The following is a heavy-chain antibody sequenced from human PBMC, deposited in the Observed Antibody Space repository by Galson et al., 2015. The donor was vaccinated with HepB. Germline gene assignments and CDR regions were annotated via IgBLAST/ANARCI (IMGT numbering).Heavy chain of an antibody. Sequence: SLRLSCAAYGFTFSDYYMSWTRQAPGKGLEWVSYISSSSSYTNYADSVKGRFTISRDNAKNSLYLEMTSLRAEDTAVYYCARDLRLRVGATLDYWGQGTLVTVSS. CDR3: ARDLRLRVGATLDY. V-gene: IGHV3-11*06. CDR1: GFTFSDYY. J-gene: IGHJ4*02. CDR2: ISSSSSYT. D-gene: IGHD1-26*01.